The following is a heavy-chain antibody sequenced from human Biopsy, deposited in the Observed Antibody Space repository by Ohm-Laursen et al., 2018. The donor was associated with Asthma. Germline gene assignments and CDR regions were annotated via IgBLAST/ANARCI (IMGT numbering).Heavy chain of an antibody. V-gene: IGHV5-51*01. CDR1: GYIFTSYW. Sequence: GESLRISCKASGYIFTSYWIGWGRQMPGKGLGWMGIIFPGDSYTIYSPSFQGQVTISPDKSISTAYLQWSSLKASDTAIYYCARLAYGSGSFFDFWGQGTLVTVAS. D-gene: IGHD3-10*01. J-gene: IGHJ4*02. CDR3: ARLAYGSGSFFDF. CDR2: IFPGDSYT.